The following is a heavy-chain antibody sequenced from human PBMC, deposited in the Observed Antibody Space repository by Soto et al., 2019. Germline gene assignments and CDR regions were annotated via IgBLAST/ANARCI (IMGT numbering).Heavy chain of an antibody. CDR1: GGSINSYY. V-gene: IGHV4-59*01. J-gene: IGHJ4*02. Sequence: QVQLQESGPGLVKPSETLSLTCTVSGGSINSYYWSWIRQPPGKGLEWIGYIYYNGNTYSSSSLTSGVAISVDTSKNQVSLKLSSVIAADTAIYYCARHMRGASGIFDSWGQGTLVTVAS. D-gene: IGHD6-13*01. CDR3: ARHMRGASGIFDS. CDR2: IYYNGNT.